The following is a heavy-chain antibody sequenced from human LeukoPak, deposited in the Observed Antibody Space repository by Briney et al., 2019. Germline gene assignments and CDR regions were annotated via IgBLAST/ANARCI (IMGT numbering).Heavy chain of an antibody. CDR2: IYSGGST. CDR3: ARLNYGSGSYLDY. D-gene: IGHD3-10*01. J-gene: IGHJ4*02. CDR1: GFTVSSNY. V-gene: IGHV3-53*01. Sequence: GGSLRLSCAASGFTVSSNYMSWVRQAPGKGLEWVSVIYSGGSTYYADSVKGRFTISRDNSKNTLYLQMNSLRAEDTTVYYCARLNYGSGSYLDYWGQGTLVTVSS.